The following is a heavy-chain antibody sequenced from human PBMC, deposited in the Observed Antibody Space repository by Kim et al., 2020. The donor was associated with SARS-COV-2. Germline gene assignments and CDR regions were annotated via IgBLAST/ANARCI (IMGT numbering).Heavy chain of an antibody. V-gene: IGHV3-33*01. CDR2: VWYDGSNK. J-gene: IGHJ4*02. CDR3: ARGQNYYDSSGYGGV. D-gene: IGHD3-22*01. Sequence: GGSLRLSCAASGFTFSSYGMLWVRQAPGKGLEWVAVVWYDGSNKYYADSVKGRFTISRDNSKNTLYLQMNRLRAEDTAVYYCARGQNYYDSSGYGGVWGQGTLVTVTS. CDR1: GFTFSSYG.